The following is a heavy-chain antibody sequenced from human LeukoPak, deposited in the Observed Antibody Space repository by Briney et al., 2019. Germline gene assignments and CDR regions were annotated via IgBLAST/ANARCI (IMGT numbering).Heavy chain of an antibody. CDR1: GFSFSSYA. CDR2: ISYDGSNK. Sequence: GGSLRLSCAASGFSFSSYAMHWVRQAPGKGLEWVAVISYDGSNKYYADSVKGRFTISRDNSKNTLYLQMNSLRAEDTAVYYCARVGVVKGSSSWYFDYWGQGTLVTVSS. CDR3: ARVGVVKGSSSWYFDY. D-gene: IGHD6-13*01. J-gene: IGHJ4*02. V-gene: IGHV3-30*04.